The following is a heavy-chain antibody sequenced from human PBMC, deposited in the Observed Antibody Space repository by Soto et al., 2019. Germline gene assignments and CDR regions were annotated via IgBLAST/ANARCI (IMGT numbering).Heavy chain of an antibody. J-gene: IGHJ4*02. CDR2: IYSDGTT. CDR1: GFTVSSNY. Sequence: EVQLLESGGGLVQPGGSLRLSCAASGFTVSSNYMNWVRQAPGKGLEWLSIIYSDGTTYYADSVKGRFTISRDTFKNTLYLQMNNLRAEDTAVYYCAILSNWGQGTLVTVSS. CDR3: AILSN. V-gene: IGHV3-53*01. D-gene: IGHD3-9*01.